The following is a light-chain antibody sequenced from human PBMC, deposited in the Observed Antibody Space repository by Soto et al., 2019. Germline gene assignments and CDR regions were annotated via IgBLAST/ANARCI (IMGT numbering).Light chain of an antibody. CDR1: QNISNY. CDR2: ATS. Sequence: DIQMTQSPSSLSASVGDRVTITCRASQNISNYLNWYQQKPGKAPKLLIYATSSLQSGVPSRFSGSGSGTGFTLTISSLQPEDFATYYCQQSYSTPFTFGPGTKVDVK. V-gene: IGKV1-39*01. J-gene: IGKJ3*01. CDR3: QQSYSTPFT.